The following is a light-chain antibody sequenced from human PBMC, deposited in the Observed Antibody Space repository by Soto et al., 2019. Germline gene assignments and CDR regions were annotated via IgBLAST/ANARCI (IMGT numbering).Light chain of an antibody. CDR3: QQRHMWPIT. J-gene: IGKJ5*01. V-gene: IGKV3-11*01. Sequence: VLSLSPATVSLSPGERATLSCRASPSVSSYLAWYQQTPGQAPRRLIYDASNRATGIPPRFSGSASGTDFTLTISSLEPEDSALYYCQQRHMWPITSGQGTRLEI. CDR1: PSVSSY. CDR2: DAS.